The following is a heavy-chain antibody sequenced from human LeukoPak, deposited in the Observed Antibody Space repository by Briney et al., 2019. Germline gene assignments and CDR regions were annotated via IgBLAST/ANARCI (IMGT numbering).Heavy chain of an antibody. CDR3: ARDGSGHVFDY. CDR2: IYRDGST. D-gene: IGHD3-10*01. J-gene: IGHJ4*02. V-gene: IGHV3-66*01. CDR1: GFTFSSYA. Sequence: GGSLRLSCAASGFTFSSYAMSWVRQAPGKGLEWVSVIYRDGSTYYADSVKGRFTVSRDNSRNTLYLQMNSLRADDTAMYYCARDGSGHVFDYWGQGTLVTVSS.